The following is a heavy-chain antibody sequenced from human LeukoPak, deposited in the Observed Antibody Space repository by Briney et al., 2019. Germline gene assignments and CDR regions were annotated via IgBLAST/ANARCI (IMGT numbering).Heavy chain of an antibody. D-gene: IGHD6-19*01. CDR3: AKEPASSGWFDP. CDR1: GFTFNTHG. CDR2: ISPDGNNK. J-gene: IGHJ5*02. V-gene: IGHV3-30*18. Sequence: GGSLRLSCTASGFTFNTHGMHWVRQVPGKGLEWVTLISPDGNNKYYADSVKGRFTISRDNSKNTLYLQMNSLRAEDTAVYYCAKEPASSGWFDPWGQGTLVAVSS.